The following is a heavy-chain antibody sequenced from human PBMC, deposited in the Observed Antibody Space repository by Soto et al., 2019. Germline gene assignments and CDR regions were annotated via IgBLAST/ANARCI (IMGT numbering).Heavy chain of an antibody. CDR3: AYKDTAMGRYYYYMDV. CDR2: INHSGST. D-gene: IGHD5-18*01. Sequence: PSETLSLTCAVYGGSFSGYYWSWIRQPPGKGLEWIGEINHSGSTNYNPSLKSRVTISVDTSKNQFSLKLSSVTAADTAVYYCAYKDTAMGRYYYYMDVWGQGTTVTVSS. CDR1: GGSFSGYY. V-gene: IGHV4-34*01. J-gene: IGHJ6*03.